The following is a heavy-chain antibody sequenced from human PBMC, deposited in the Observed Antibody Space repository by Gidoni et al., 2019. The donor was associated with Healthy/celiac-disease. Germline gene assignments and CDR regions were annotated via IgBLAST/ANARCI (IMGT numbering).Heavy chain of an antibody. V-gene: IGHV4-61*01. Sequence: VQLQESGPGLVKPSETLSLPCTVSGGSVSSGSYYWSWTRQPPGKGLEWIGYIYYSGSTNYNPSLKSRVTISVDTSKNQFSLKLSSVTAADTAVYYCARDIRFGDYFDYWGQGTLVTVSS. CDR1: GGSVSSGSYY. CDR2: IYYSGST. CDR3: ARDIRFGDYFDY. J-gene: IGHJ4*02. D-gene: IGHD3-10*01.